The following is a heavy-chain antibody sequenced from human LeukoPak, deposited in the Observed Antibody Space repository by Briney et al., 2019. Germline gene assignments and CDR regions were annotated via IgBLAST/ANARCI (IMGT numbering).Heavy chain of an antibody. D-gene: IGHD6-19*01. V-gene: IGHV4-4*07. J-gene: IGHJ4*02. CDR2: IYTSGST. Sequence: SETQSLTCTVSGGSISSYYWSRIRQPAGKGLEWIGRIYTSGSTNYNPSLKSRVTMSVDTSKNQFSLKLSSVTAADTAVYYCARVNSRGWPDRDWGQGTLVTVSS. CDR3: ARVNSRGWPDRD. CDR1: GGSISSYY.